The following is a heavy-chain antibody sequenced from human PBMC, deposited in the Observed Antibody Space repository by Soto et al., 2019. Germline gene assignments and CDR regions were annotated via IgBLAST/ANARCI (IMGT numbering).Heavy chain of an antibody. Sequence: QVQLVQSGAEVKKPGASVKVSCKASGYTFTSYYMHWVRQAPGQGLEWMGIINPSGGSTSYAQKFQGRVTMTRDTSTSTVYMELSSLRSEDTAVYYCARDSLVKAVAGERVFDYWGQGTLVTVSS. D-gene: IGHD6-19*01. CDR1: GYTFTSYY. J-gene: IGHJ4*02. CDR3: ARDSLVKAVAGERVFDY. CDR2: INPSGGST. V-gene: IGHV1-46*01.